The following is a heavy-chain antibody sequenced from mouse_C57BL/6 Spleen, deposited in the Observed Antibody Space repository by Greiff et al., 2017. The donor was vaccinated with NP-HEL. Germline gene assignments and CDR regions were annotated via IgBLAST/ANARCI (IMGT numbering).Heavy chain of an antibody. D-gene: IGHD2-5*01. CDR3: IRYSNYNYAMDY. CDR1: GYTFTSYW. V-gene: IGHV1-5*01. CDR2: IYPGNSDT. Sequence: IQLQQSGTVLARPGASVKMSCKTSGYTFTSYWMHWVKQRPGQGLEWIGAIYPGNSDTSYNQKFKGKAKLTAVTSASTAYMELSSLTNEDSAVYYCIRYSNYNYAMDYWGQGTSVTVSS. J-gene: IGHJ4*01.